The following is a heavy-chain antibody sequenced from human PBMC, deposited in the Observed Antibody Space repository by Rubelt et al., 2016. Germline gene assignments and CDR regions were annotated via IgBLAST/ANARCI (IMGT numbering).Heavy chain of an antibody. CDR3: ARHVNHNWFDP. CDR2: IDPSDSYT. Sequence: EVQLVQPGAEVKKPGESLRISCKGSGYSFTSYWISWVRQMPGKGLEWMGRIDPSDSYTNYSPSFQGQVTISADKSSSTAYLQWSSLKAADTAMYYCARHVNHNWFDPWGQGTLVTVSS. V-gene: IGHV5-10-1*03. J-gene: IGHJ5*02. D-gene: IGHD1-14*01. CDR1: GYSFTSYW.